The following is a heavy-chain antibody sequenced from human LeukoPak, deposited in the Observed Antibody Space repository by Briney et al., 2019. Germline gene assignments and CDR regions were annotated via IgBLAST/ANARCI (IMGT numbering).Heavy chain of an antibody. Sequence: GGSLRLSCAAPGFMFHDYAIHWVRQAPGKGLEWVSLISGDGGSTFYADSVKGRFTISRDNSKNSLYLQMNSLRSDDTALYYCARESESSGWYDYWGRGTLVTVSS. CDR2: ISGDGGST. CDR1: GFMFHDYA. D-gene: IGHD6-19*01. V-gene: IGHV3-43*02. CDR3: ARESESSGWYDY. J-gene: IGHJ4*02.